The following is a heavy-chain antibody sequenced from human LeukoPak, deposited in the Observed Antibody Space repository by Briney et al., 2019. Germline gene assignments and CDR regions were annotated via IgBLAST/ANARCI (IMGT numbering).Heavy chain of an antibody. J-gene: IGHJ6*04. V-gene: IGHV1-69*06. CDR2: IIPTFGTA. Sequence: GASVKVSCKASGGTFSSYAISWVRQAPGQGLEWMGGIIPTFGTANYAQKFQGRVTITADKSTSTAYMELSSLRSEDTAVYYCASGTDTAMGDYGMDVWGKGTTVTVSS. CDR3: ASGTDTAMGDYGMDV. CDR1: GGTFSSYA. D-gene: IGHD5-18*01.